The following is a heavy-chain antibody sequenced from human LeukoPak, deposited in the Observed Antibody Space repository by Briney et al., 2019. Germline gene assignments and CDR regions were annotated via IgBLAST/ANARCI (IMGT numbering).Heavy chain of an antibody. Sequence: GASVKVSCEASGYTFTSYGISWVRQAPGQGLEWMGWINPNSGGTNYAQKFQGRVTMTRDTSISTAYMELSRLRSDDTAVYYCASELGIAVAGTLDYWGQGTLVTVSS. CDR1: GYTFTSYG. J-gene: IGHJ4*02. CDR2: INPNSGGT. CDR3: ASELGIAVAGTLDY. D-gene: IGHD6-19*01. V-gene: IGHV1-2*02.